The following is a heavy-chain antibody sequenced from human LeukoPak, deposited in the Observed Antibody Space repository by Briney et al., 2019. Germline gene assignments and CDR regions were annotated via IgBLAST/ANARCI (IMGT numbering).Heavy chain of an antibody. J-gene: IGHJ3*02. CDR1: GGSISSYY. D-gene: IGHD4-17*01. CDR2: IYYSGST. CDR3: ARTTVTTLAFDI. Sequence: SETLSLTCTVSGGSISSYYWSWIRQPPGKGLEWIGYIYYSGSTSYNPSLTSRVTISVDTSKKQFSLKLSSVTAADTAVYYCARTTVTTLAFDIWGQGTMVTVSS. V-gene: IGHV4-59*01.